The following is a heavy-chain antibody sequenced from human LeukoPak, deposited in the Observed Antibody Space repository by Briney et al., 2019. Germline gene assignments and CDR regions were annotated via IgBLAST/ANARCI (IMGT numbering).Heavy chain of an antibody. D-gene: IGHD6-19*01. V-gene: IGHV3-11*05. J-gene: IGHJ4*02. Sequence: GGSLSLSCAVSGFTLSDYYMSWIRRAPGKGLEWVSFISSTSSYIKDAASVKGRFTISRDNAKKSLYLQMNSLRAEDTAVYYRASDSSGWSVDYWGQGTLVTVSS. CDR3: ASDSSGWSVDY. CDR2: ISSTSSYI. CDR1: GFTLSDYY.